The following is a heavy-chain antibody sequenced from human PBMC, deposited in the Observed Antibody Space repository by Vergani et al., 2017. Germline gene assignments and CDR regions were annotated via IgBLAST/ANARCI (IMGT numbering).Heavy chain of an antibody. CDR2: IIPILGTA. Sequence: QVQLVQSGAEVKKPGSSVKVSCKASGGTFSSYAISWVRQAPGQGLEWMGRIIPILGTANYAQKLQGRVTITADESTSTAYMELSSLRSEDTAVYYCATVGYCSSTSCPRDYYYYYYMDVWGKGTTVTVS. J-gene: IGHJ6*03. D-gene: IGHD2-2*01. CDR1: GGTFSSYA. CDR3: ATVGYCSSTSCPRDYYYYYYMDV. V-gene: IGHV1-69*11.